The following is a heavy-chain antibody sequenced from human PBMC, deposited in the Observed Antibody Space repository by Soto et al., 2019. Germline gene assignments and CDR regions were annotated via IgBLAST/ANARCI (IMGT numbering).Heavy chain of an antibody. V-gene: IGHV3-73*01. CDR3: TRLNSETTVTTSYDYYGMDV. CDR2: IRIIPDSDAT. CDR1: GFSFSASA. J-gene: IGHJ6*02. Sequence: PGGSLRLSCAASGFSFSASALHWVRQASGKGLEWVGRIRIIPDSDATAYAASVKGRFTISRDDSKNTAYLQMNSLRTEDTAVYYCTRLNSETTVTTSYDYYGMDVWGQGTTVTVSS. D-gene: IGHD4-17*01.